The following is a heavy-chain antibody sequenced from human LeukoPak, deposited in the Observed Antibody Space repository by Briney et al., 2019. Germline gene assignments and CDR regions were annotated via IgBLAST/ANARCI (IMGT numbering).Heavy chain of an antibody. CDR1: GFTFSSYS. CDR3: ARAHYYDSSATDAFDI. J-gene: IGHJ3*02. Sequence: PGGSLRLSCAASGFTFSSYSMNWVRQAPGKGLEWVSSISSSSSYIYYADSVKGRFTISRDNAKNSLYLQMNSLRAEDTAVYYCARAHYYDSSATDAFDIWGQGTMVTVSS. V-gene: IGHV3-21*01. D-gene: IGHD3-22*01. CDR2: ISSSSSYI.